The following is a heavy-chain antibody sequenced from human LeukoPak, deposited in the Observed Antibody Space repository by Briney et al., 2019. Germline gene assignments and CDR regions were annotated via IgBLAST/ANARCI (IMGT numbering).Heavy chain of an antibody. CDR3: AKYIQWFGDLFDY. CDR1: GFTFSSYA. CDR2: ISGSDGST. V-gene: IGHV3-23*01. J-gene: IGHJ4*02. D-gene: IGHD3-10*01. Sequence: GGSLRLSCAASGFTFSSYAMSWVRQAPGKGLEWVSAISGSDGSTYYADSVKGRFTISRDNSKNTLYLQMNSLRAEDTAVYYCAKYIQWFGDLFDYWGQGTLVTVSS.